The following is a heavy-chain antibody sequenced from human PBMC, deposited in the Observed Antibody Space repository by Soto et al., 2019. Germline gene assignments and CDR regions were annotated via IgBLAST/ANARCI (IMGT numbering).Heavy chain of an antibody. J-gene: IGHJ4*02. V-gene: IGHV3-30*18. D-gene: IGHD3-22*01. Sequence: GGSLRLSCAASGFTFSSYGMHWVRQAPGKGLEWVAVISYDGSNKYYADSVKGRFTISRDNSKNTLYLQMNSLRAEDTAVYYCAKDGDSSGSKDLDYWGQGTLVTVSS. CDR1: GFTFSSYG. CDR2: ISYDGSNK. CDR3: AKDGDSSGSKDLDY.